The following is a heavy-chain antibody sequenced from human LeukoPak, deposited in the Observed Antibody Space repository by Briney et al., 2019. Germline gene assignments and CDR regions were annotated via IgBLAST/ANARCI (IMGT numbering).Heavy chain of an antibody. Sequence: SETLSLTCAVSGGSISSSNWWSWVRQPPGKGLEWIGRIYTSGSTNYNPSLKSRVTMSVDTSKNQFSLKLSSVTAADTAVYYCASQYRGLYYFDYWGQGTLVTVSS. J-gene: IGHJ4*02. CDR1: GGSISSSNW. D-gene: IGHD4-23*01. CDR3: ASQYRGLYYFDY. V-gene: IGHV4-4*02. CDR2: IYTSGST.